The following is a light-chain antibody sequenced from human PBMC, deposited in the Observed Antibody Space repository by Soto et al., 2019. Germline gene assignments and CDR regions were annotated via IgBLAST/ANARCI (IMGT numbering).Light chain of an antibody. Sequence: SYELTQPPSVSVAPGQTARITCGGSNIGSKSVHWYQQKPGQAPVLVVYDDSYRPSGISERFSGSNSGNTATLTISRVEAGDEADYYCQVWDSSSDHRVFGGGTKLTVL. J-gene: IGLJ2*01. V-gene: IGLV3-21*02. CDR2: DDS. CDR3: QVWDSSSDHRV. CDR1: NIGSKS.